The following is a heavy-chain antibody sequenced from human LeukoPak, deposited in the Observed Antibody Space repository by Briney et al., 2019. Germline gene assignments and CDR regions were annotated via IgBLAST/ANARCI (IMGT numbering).Heavy chain of an antibody. D-gene: IGHD6-6*01. J-gene: IGHJ5*02. CDR3: ATHTWEQLGNWFDP. Sequence: SETLSLTCTVSGGSISSSIYYWGWIRQPPGKGLEWIGSIYYSGSTYYNPSLKSRVTISVDTSKNQFSLKLSSVTAADTAVYYCATHTWEQLGNWFDPWGQGTLVTVSS. CDR1: GGSISSSIYY. V-gene: IGHV4-39*01. CDR2: IYYSGST.